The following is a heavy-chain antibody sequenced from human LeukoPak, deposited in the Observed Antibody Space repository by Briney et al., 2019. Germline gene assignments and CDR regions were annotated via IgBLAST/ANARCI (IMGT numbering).Heavy chain of an antibody. CDR2: IYYSGST. D-gene: IGHD3-16*01. V-gene: IGHV4-30-4*01. CDR3: ARRGTTPNNAFDI. CDR1: GGSISSGDYY. Sequence: SETLSLTCTVSGGSISSGDYYWRWIRQPPGKGLEWIGYIYYSGSTYYNPSLKSRVTISVDTSKNQFSLKLSSVTAADTAVYYCARRGTTPNNAFDIWGQGTMVTVSS. J-gene: IGHJ3*02.